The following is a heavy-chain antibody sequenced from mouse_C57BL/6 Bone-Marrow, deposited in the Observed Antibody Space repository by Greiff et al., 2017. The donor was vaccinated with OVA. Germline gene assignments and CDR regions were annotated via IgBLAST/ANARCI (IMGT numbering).Heavy chain of an antibody. Sequence: EVHLVESGGGLVQPGGSLKLSCAASGFTFSDYYMYWVRQTPEKRLEWVAYISNGGGSTYYPDTVKGRFTISRDNAKNTLYLQMSRLKSEDTAMYYCARTYGSGYYAMDYWGQGTSVTVSS. CDR1: GFTFSDYY. CDR3: ARTYGSGYYAMDY. V-gene: IGHV5-12*01. J-gene: IGHJ4*01. CDR2: ISNGGGST. D-gene: IGHD1-1*01.